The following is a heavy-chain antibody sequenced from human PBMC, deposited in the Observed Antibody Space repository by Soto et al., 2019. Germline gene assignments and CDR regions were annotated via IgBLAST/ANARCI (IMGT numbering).Heavy chain of an antibody. V-gene: IGHV3-30*18. D-gene: IGHD3-22*01. CDR2: ISYDGSNK. Sequence: QVQLVESGGGVVQPGRSLRLSCAASGFTFSSYGMHWVRQAPGKGLEWVAVISYDGSNKYYAHSVKGRFTISRDNSKNTLYLQMNSLRAEDTAVYYCAKDRHYYYDSSGYYPRYWGQGTLVTVSS. J-gene: IGHJ4*02. CDR1: GFTFSSYG. CDR3: AKDRHYYYDSSGYYPRY.